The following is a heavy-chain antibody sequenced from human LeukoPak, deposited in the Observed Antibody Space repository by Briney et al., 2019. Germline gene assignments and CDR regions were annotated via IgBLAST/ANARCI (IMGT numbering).Heavy chain of an antibody. J-gene: IGHJ4*02. CDR2: IYYSGST. D-gene: IGHD2-2*03. CDR1: GGSISSYY. Sequence: PSETLSLTCTVSGGSISSYYWSWIRQPPGKGLEWIGYIYYSGSTNYNPSLKSRVTISVDTSKNQFSLRLSSVTAADTAVYYCARHSRLDKSSLSWADYWGQGTLVTVSS. V-gene: IGHV4-59*08. CDR3: ARHSRLDKSSLSWADY.